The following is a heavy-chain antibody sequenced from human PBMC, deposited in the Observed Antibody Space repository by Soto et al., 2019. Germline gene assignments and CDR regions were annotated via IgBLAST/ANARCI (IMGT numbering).Heavy chain of an antibody. V-gene: IGHV4-34*01. Sequence: QVQLQQWGAGLLKPSETLSLTCAVYGGSFSGYSWSWIRQPPGKGLEWIGEINHSGSTNYNPSLKSRVTISVDTSKNQFSLKRSAVTAADTAVYYCARGRKYGLWSGYPPWGWFDPWGQGTLVTVSS. CDR1: GGSFSGYS. CDR3: ARGRKYGLWSGYPPWGWFDP. CDR2: INHSGST. J-gene: IGHJ5*02. D-gene: IGHD3-3*01.